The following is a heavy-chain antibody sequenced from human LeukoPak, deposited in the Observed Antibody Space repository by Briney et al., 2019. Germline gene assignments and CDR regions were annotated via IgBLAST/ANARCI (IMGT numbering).Heavy chain of an antibody. CDR3: ARGPLDYSSDYFFEY. V-gene: IGHV3-21*01. CDR1: GFTFSTYS. Sequence: GGSLRLSCTASGFTFSTYSMNWVRQAPGKGLEWVSFISSSSSYIYYADSVKGRFTISRDNAKNSLYLQMNSLRAEDTAVYYCARGPLDYSSDYFFEYWGQGTLVTVSS. J-gene: IGHJ4*02. D-gene: IGHD6-19*01. CDR2: ISSSSSYI.